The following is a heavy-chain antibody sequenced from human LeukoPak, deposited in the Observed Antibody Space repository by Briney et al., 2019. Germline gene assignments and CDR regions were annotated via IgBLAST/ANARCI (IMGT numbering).Heavy chain of an antibody. J-gene: IGHJ3*02. CDR3: ARLEGCGGDCYTHFDGFDI. CDR1: GYIFTNYW. V-gene: IGHV5-51*01. CDR2: IYPGDSDI. D-gene: IGHD2-21*02. Sequence: NHGESLNISCKGSGYIFTNYWIGWVRQMPGKGLEWMGLIYPGDSDIRYNPSFHGQVSISVDKSISTAYLQWSSLKASDTALYYCARLEGCGGDCYTHFDGFDIWGQGTMVTVSS.